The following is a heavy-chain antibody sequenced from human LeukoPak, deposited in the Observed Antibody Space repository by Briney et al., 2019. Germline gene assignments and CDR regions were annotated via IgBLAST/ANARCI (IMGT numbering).Heavy chain of an antibody. D-gene: IGHD3-10*01. V-gene: IGHV1-69*13. CDR2: IITIFGKA. CDR1: GGTFSSYA. Sequence: ASVTVSFKASGGTFSSYAISWVRQAPGQGLEWMGGIITIFGKANYAQKFQGRVTITADESTSTAYMELSSLRSEDTAVYYCARAPLTMVRGGANYYYYMDVWGKGTTVTVSS. CDR3: ARAPLTMVRGGANYYYYMDV. J-gene: IGHJ6*03.